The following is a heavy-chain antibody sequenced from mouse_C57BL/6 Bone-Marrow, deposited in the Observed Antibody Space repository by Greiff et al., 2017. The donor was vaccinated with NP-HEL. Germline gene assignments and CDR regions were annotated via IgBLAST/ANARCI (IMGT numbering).Heavy chain of an antibody. V-gene: IGHV1-63*01. CDR2: IYPGGGYT. CDR1: FTNYW. CDR3: ARYGTTVVATPYWYFDV. Sequence: FTNYWIGWAKQRPGHGLEWIGDIYPGGGYTNYNEKFKGKATLTADKSSSTAYMQFSSLTSEDSAIYYCARYGTTVVATPYWYFDVWGTGTTVTVSS. D-gene: IGHD1-1*01. J-gene: IGHJ1*03.